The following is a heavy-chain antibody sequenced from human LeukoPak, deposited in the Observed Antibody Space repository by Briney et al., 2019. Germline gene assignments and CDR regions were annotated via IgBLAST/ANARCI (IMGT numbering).Heavy chain of an antibody. J-gene: IGHJ4*02. V-gene: IGHV5-51*01. CDR3: ARPLDSSGA. CDR2: IYPGDSDT. Sequence: GESLEISCQGSGYSFTGYWIGWVRPLPGKGLEWMGIIYPGDSDTRYSPSFQGQVTISADKSISTAYLQWSSLKASDTAMYYCARPLDSSGAWGQGTLVTVSS. D-gene: IGHD3-22*01. CDR1: GYSFTGYW.